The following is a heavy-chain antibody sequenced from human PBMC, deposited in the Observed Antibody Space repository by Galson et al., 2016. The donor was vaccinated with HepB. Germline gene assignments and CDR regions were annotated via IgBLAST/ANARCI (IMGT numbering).Heavy chain of an antibody. V-gene: IGHV1-69*06. CDR1: GGTFSSVV. J-gene: IGHJ4*02. D-gene: IGHD6-19*01. Sequence: SVKVSCKASGGTFSSVVISWIRQAPGQGLEWVGKIFPIFGTTHYAQEFQDRVTITADMSTNTAYIELRSLRSEDTAVYYCAREWGSGWYQSDCWGQGTLVTVSS. CDR2: IFPIFGTT. CDR3: AREWGSGWYQSDC.